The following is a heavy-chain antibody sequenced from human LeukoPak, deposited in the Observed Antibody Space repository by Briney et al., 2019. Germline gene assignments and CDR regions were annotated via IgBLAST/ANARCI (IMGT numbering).Heavy chain of an antibody. CDR2: INGGNGNT. V-gene: IGHV1-3*01. CDR1: GYTFTGYA. J-gene: IGHJ4*02. D-gene: IGHD3-22*01. CDR3: ARSWVWGGSENYYYDSSGYYFDY. Sequence: GASVKVSCKASGYTFTGYAMHWVRQAPGQRLEWMGWINGGNGNTKYSQKFQGRVTITRDTSASTAYMELSSLRSEDTAVYYCARSWVWGGSENYYYDSSGYYFDYWGQGTLVTVS.